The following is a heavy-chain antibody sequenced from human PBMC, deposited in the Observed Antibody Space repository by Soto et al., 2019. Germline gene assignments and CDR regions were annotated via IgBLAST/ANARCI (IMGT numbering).Heavy chain of an antibody. V-gene: IGHV1-69*02. CDR2: IIPILGIA. Sequence: QVQLVQSGAEVKKPGSSVKVSCKASGGTFSSYTISWVRQAPGQGLEWMGRIIPILGIATYAQKFQGRVTSTADKATSTAYMELSSLRSEDTAVYYCAIRDGYNRYYFDYWGQGTLVTVSS. D-gene: IGHD2-21*01. CDR3: AIRDGYNRYYFDY. J-gene: IGHJ4*02. CDR1: GGTFSSYT.